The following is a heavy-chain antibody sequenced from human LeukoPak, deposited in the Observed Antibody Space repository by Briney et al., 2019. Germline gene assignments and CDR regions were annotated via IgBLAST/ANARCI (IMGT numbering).Heavy chain of an antibody. CDR1: RFTFSSYW. Sequence: PGGSLRLSCAASRFTFSSYWMSWVRQAPGKGREWVANTKQDGTEKYYVVSVKGRFTISRDNAKNSLYLQMNSLRAEDTAVYYCARDLDYDYVWGSYRYTSTEYFQHWGQGTLVTASS. CDR3: ARDLDYDYVWGSYRYTSTEYFQH. CDR2: TKQDGTEK. J-gene: IGHJ1*01. V-gene: IGHV3-7*01. D-gene: IGHD3-16*02.